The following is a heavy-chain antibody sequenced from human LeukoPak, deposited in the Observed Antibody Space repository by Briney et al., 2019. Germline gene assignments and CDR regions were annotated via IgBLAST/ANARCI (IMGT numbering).Heavy chain of an antibody. CDR2: MNPNSGNT. CDR3: ARGGWLVQSYYYYGMDV. J-gene: IGHJ6*02. V-gene: IGHV1-8*02. Sequence: ASVKVSCKASGYTFTSYGINWVRQATGQGLEWMGWMNPNSGNTGYAQKFQGRVTMTRNTSISTAYMELSSLRSEDTAVYYCARGGWLVQSYYYYGMDVWGQGTTVTVSS. CDR1: GYTFTSYG. D-gene: IGHD6-19*01.